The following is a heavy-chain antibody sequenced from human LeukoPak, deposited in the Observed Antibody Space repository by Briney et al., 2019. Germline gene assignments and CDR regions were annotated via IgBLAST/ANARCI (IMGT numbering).Heavy chain of an antibody. Sequence: PGRSLRLSCAVSGFTFSSYAMHWVRQAPGKGLEWVAVISYDGSNKYYADSVKGRFTISRDNAKTSLYLQMNSLRVEDTALYSCVRDLDWAFDYSGQGTLVTVSS. D-gene: IGHD3-9*01. V-gene: IGHV3-30-3*01. CDR3: VRDLDWAFDY. CDR1: GFTFSSYA. J-gene: IGHJ4*02. CDR2: ISYDGSNK.